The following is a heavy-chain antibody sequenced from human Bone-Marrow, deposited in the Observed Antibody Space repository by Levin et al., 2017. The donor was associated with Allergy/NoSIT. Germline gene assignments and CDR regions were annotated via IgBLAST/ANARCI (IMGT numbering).Heavy chain of an antibody. Sequence: GGSLRLSCAASGFTVGNNYMSWVRQAPGKGLEWVSLMYSGGTTSYANSVKGRFTISRDSSKNTLYLQMDSLSVEDTAVYYCAGGPSRGYWGQGTLVAVSS. CDR1: GFTVGNNY. CDR2: MYSGGTT. CDR3: AGGPSRGY. J-gene: IGHJ4*02. D-gene: IGHD3-16*01. V-gene: IGHV3-53*01.